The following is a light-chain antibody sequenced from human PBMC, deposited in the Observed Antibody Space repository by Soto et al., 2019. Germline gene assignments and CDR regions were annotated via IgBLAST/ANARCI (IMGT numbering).Light chain of an antibody. CDR3: SSYTSSSTSVV. CDR2: EVS. Sequence: QSALTQTASVSGSPGQSITMSCTGTSSDVGGYNFVSWYQQLPGRAPKLIISEVSNRPSGVSDRFTGSKSGNTASLTISGLQTEDEGDYYCSSYTSSSTSVVFGGGTKLTVL. V-gene: IGLV2-14*01. CDR1: SSDVGGYNF. J-gene: IGLJ2*01.